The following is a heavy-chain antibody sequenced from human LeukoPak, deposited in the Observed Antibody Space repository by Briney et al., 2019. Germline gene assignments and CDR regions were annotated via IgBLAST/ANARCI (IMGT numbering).Heavy chain of an antibody. CDR3: AKAYGSGSYYFDY. J-gene: IGHJ4*02. Sequence: SGGSLRLSCVASGFTFSSYGMHWVRQAPGKELEWVAFIRYDGSNKYYADSVKGRFTISRDNSKNTLYLQMNSLRAEDTAVYYCAKAYGSGSYYFDYWGQGTLVTVSS. D-gene: IGHD3-10*01. CDR2: IRYDGSNK. CDR1: GFTFSSYG. V-gene: IGHV3-30*02.